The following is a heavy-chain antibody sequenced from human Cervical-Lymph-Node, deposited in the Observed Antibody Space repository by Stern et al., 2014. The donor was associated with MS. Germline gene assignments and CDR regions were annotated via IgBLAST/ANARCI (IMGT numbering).Heavy chain of an antibody. D-gene: IGHD6-19*01. V-gene: IGHV1-18*01. J-gene: IGHJ6*02. Sequence: VQLVEPGAEVKKPGASVKVSCKASAYSFTLYGISWVRQAPGQGLEWMGWINTYNGNANHAQKFQGRVTMTADTSRSTAYMELRSLRSDDTAVYYCGRDRSRIAVPAHYYYDMDVWGQGTTVTVSS. CDR1: AYSFTLYG. CDR2: INTYNGNA. CDR3: GRDRSRIAVPAHYYYDMDV.